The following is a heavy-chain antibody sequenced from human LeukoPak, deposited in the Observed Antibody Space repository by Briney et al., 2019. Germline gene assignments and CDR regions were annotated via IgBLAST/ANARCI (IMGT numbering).Heavy chain of an antibody. CDR2: IYYSGST. Sequence: SETLSLTCTVSGGSISSSSYYWGWIRQPPGKGLEWIGSIYYSGSTYYNPSLKSRVTISVDTSKNQFSLKLSSVTAADTAVYYCARGGTMVRGVTQTFNFDYWGQGTLVTVSS. CDR3: ARGGTMVRGVTQTFNFDY. V-gene: IGHV4-39*07. CDR1: GGSISSSSYY. D-gene: IGHD3-10*01. J-gene: IGHJ4*02.